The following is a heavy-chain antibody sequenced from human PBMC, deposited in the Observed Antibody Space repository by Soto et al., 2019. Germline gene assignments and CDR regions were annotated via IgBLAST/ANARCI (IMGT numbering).Heavy chain of an antibody. CDR2: FYDGGTI. Sequence: VHLQQWGAGLLKPSETLSLTCAVYGESLNYFYWSWIRQAPGKGLEWIGEFYDGGTINYNPSLKSRVAILATTSSNQFPLRLTSVTAADTAIYYCARGKWADRFANWGQGTLVTVSS. D-gene: IGHD1-26*01. V-gene: IGHV4-34*01. CDR1: GESLNYFY. CDR3: ARGKWADRFAN. J-gene: IGHJ5*02.